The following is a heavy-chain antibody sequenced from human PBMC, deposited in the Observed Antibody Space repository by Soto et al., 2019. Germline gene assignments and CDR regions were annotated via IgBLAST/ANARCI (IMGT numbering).Heavy chain of an antibody. CDR2: ISAYNGNT. D-gene: IGHD3-22*01. J-gene: IGHJ4*02. Sequence: GASVXVSCKAFGYTFTSYGISWVRQAPGQGLEWMGWISAYNGNTNYAQKLQGRVAMTTDTSTSTAYVELRSLRSDDTAVYYCERTHSSGYYTDYWGQGTLVTVSS. V-gene: IGHV1-18*04. CDR3: ERTHSSGYYTDY. CDR1: GYTFTSYG.